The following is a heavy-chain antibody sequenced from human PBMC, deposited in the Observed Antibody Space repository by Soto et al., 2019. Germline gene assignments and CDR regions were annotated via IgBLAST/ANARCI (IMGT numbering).Heavy chain of an antibody. CDR1: GGSISSYY. D-gene: IGHD6-13*01. CDR3: ARRAAAGRGGWFDP. Sequence: SETLSLTCTVSGGSISSYYWSWIRQPPGKGLEWIGYIYYSGSTNYNPSLKGRVTISVDTSKNQFSLKLSSVTAADTAVYYCARRAAAGRGGWFDPWGQGTLVTVSS. J-gene: IGHJ5*02. CDR2: IYYSGST. V-gene: IGHV4-59*08.